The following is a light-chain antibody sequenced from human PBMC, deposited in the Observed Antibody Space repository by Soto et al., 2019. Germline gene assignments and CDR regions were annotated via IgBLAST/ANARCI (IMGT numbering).Light chain of an antibody. CDR2: EVS. Sequence: QSVLTQPPSASGSPGQSVTISCTGTSSDVGGYNYVSWYQQHPGKAPKLMIYEVSKRPSGVPDRFSGSKSGNTASLTVSGLQAEDEADYYCSSYAGSDNSWVFGGGTKVTVL. CDR1: SSDVGGYNY. V-gene: IGLV2-8*01. J-gene: IGLJ2*01. CDR3: SSYAGSDNSWV.